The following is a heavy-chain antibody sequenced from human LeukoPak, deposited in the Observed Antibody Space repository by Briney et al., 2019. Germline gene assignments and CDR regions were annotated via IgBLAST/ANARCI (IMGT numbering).Heavy chain of an antibody. J-gene: IGHJ6*03. CDR3: ARMPWFGELYPYNYYMDV. D-gene: IGHD3-10*01. V-gene: IGHV4-34*01. Sequence: PSETLSLTCAVYGGSFSGYYWSWIRQPPGKGLEWIGEINHSGSTNYNPSLESRVTISVDTSMNQFSLKLSSLTAADTAVYYCARMPWFGELYPYNYYMDVWGKGTTVTISS. CDR1: GGSFSGYY. CDR2: INHSGST.